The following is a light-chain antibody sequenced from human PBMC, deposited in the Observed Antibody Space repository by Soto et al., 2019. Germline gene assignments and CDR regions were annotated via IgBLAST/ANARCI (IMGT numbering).Light chain of an antibody. CDR2: GAS. V-gene: IGKV1-9*01. CDR1: QGINSF. J-gene: IGKJ5*01. Sequence: IQLTQSPSSLSASVGDRVTITCRASQGINSFLAWYQQKPGKAPKLLIYGASTLQSGVPSRFSGSGSGTDFTLTISSVEPEDFATYYCQQRSNWPPITFGQGTRLEIK. CDR3: QQRSNWPPIT.